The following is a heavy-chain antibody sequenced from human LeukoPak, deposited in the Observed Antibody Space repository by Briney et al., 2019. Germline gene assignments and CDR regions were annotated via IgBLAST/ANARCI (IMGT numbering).Heavy chain of an antibody. J-gene: IGHJ6*03. CDR2: ISSSSSYI. Sequence: GGSLRLSCAASGFTFSSYSINWVRQAPGKGLEWVSSISSSSSYIYYADSVKGRFTISRDNAENSLYLQMNNLRDEDTAVYYCARDPYSGDYGPYYYYYMDVWGKGTTVTVSS. CDR1: GFTFSSYS. D-gene: IGHD5-12*01. V-gene: IGHV3-21*01. CDR3: ARDPYSGDYGPYYYYYMDV.